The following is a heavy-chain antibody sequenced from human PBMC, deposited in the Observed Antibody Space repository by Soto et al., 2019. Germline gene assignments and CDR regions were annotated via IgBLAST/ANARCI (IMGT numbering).Heavy chain of an antibody. J-gene: IGHJ4*02. CDR3: ARSSSSIDY. Sequence: ASVKVSCKASGCTFTSYYMHWVRQAPGQGLEWMGIIHPSDGSTSYAQEFQGRVTMTRDTSTSTVYMEVSSLISGDTAVYYCARSSSSIDYWGQGTPVTVSS. D-gene: IGHD6-13*01. V-gene: IGHV1-46*01. CDR1: GCTFTSYY. CDR2: IHPSDGST.